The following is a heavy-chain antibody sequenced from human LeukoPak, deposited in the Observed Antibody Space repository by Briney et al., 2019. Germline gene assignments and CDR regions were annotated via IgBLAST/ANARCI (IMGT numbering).Heavy chain of an antibody. D-gene: IGHD2-15*01. CDR1: GFTFSSYD. CDR3: AKSGYCSGGSCYYYYYMDV. Sequence: GGSLRLTCAASGFTFSSYDMSWVRQAPGKGLEWVSAISGSGGSTYYADSVKGRFTISRDNSKNTLYLQMNSLRAEDTAVYYCAKSGYCSGGSCYYYYYMDVWGKGTTVTVSS. CDR2: ISGSGGST. V-gene: IGHV3-23*01. J-gene: IGHJ6*03.